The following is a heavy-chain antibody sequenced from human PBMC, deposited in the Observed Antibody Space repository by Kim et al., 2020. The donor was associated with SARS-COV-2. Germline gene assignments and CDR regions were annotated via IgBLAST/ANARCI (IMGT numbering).Heavy chain of an antibody. CDR1: HGSISSSSYY. Sequence: SETLSLTCTVSHGSISSSSYYWGWIRQPPGNGLEWIGSIYYSGSTYHNPSLKSRVTISVDTSKNQFSLRLSSVTAADTAVYYCARQYYGMDVWGQGTTVT. V-gene: IGHV4-39*01. CDR2: IYYSGST. CDR3: ARQYYGMDV. J-gene: IGHJ6*02.